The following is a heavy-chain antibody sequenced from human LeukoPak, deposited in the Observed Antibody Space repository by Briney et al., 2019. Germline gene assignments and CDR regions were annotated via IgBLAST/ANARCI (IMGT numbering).Heavy chain of an antibody. CDR1: GYTFTNYY. CDR2: INPNSGGT. D-gene: IGHD3-22*01. Sequence: ASVKVSCKASGYTFTNYYIHWVRQAPGQGLEWMGRINPNSGGTNYAQKFQGRVTMTRGTSISTAYMELSRLRSDDTAVCYCARAYYDSSGLGFDYWGQGTLVTVSS. V-gene: IGHV1-2*06. CDR3: ARAYYDSSGLGFDY. J-gene: IGHJ4*02.